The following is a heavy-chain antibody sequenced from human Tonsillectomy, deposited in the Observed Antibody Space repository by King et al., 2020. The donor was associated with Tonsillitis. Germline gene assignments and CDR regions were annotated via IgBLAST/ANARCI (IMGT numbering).Heavy chain of an antibody. J-gene: IGHJ5*02. Sequence: QLVQSGAEVKKPGESLRISCKGSGDSYSKYWIAWVRQMPGKGLEWMGRIDLSDSETNYSPSFQCHGTISVDKSTTTAYLQWSSLKASDSAIYYCVRGMSGTYYDVWSQLAFDPWGQGTLVTVSS. CDR3: VRGMSGTYYDVWSQLAFDP. CDR2: IDLSDSET. D-gene: IGHD3-3*01. V-gene: IGHV5-10-1*03. CDR1: GDSYSKYW.